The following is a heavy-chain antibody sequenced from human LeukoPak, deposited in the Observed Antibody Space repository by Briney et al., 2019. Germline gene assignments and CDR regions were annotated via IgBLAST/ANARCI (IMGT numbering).Heavy chain of an antibody. CDR1: GFTFSNYA. CDR3: AKARAVVVVAATNY. D-gene: IGHD2-15*01. J-gene: IGHJ4*02. Sequence: GGSLRLSCAASGFTFSNYAMSWVRQAPGKGLEWVSAISGGGNSTYYADSVKGRFTISRDNSKNTLFLQMNSPRAEDTAVYYCAKARAVVVVAATNYWGQGTLVTVSS. CDR2: ISGGGNST. V-gene: IGHV3-23*01.